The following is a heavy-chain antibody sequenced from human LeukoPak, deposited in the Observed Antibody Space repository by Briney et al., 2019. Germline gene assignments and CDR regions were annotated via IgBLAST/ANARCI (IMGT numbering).Heavy chain of an antibody. Sequence: AAETLSLTCTVSGYSISSGYYWGWIRQPPGKGLEWIGSIYRGSTYYNPSLKSRVTISIETSKNQISLRLNSVTAADTAMYYCVKSGGYGLIDYWGQGTLVNVSS. J-gene: IGHJ4*02. CDR1: GYSISSGYY. CDR3: VKSGGYGLIDY. V-gene: IGHV4-38-2*02. D-gene: IGHD1-26*01. CDR2: IYRGST.